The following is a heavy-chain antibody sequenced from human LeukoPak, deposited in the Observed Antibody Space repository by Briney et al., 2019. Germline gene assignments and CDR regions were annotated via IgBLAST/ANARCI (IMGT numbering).Heavy chain of an antibody. CDR2: IYYSGST. J-gene: IGHJ4*02. CDR3: ARGRRRLDILTGYPYSYFDY. D-gene: IGHD3-9*01. CDR1: GGSISSGDYY. V-gene: IGHV4-30-4*01. Sequence: SETLSLTCTVSGGSISSGDYYWSWIRQPPGKGLEWIGYIYYSGSTYCNPSLKGRVTISVDTSKNQFSLKLSSVTAADTAVYYCARGRRRLDILTGYPYSYFDYWGQGTLVTVSS.